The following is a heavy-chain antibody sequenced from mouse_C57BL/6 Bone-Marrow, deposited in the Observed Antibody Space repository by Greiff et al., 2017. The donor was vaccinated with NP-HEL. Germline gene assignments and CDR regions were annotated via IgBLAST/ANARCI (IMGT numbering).Heavy chain of an antibody. CDR1: GYAFSSYW. D-gene: IGHD1-1*01. CDR2: IYPGDGDT. V-gene: IGHV1-80*01. CDR3: ARGDYGSSRFGYAIYY. Sequence: QVQLQQSGAELVKPGASVKISCKASGYAFSSYWMNWVKERPGKGLEWIGQIYPGDGDTKYNGKFKGKATLTADKSSSTAYMQVSSLTSEDSAVYFWARGDYGSSRFGYAIYYWGQGTSVTVSS. J-gene: IGHJ4*01.